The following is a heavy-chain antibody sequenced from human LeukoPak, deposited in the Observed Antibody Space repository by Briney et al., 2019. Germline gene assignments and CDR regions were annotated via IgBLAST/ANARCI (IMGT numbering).Heavy chain of an antibody. D-gene: IGHD3-22*01. V-gene: IGHV4-61*01. CDR1: GYSISSGYY. J-gene: IGHJ5*02. CDR3: ARDVHYYDSSGYYNWFDP. Sequence: PSETLSLTCAVSGYSISSGYYWGWIRQPPGKGLEWIGYIYYSGSTNYNPSLKSRVTISVDTSKNQFSLKLSSVTAADTAVYYCARDVHYYDSSGYYNWFDPWGQGTLVTVSS. CDR2: IYYSGST.